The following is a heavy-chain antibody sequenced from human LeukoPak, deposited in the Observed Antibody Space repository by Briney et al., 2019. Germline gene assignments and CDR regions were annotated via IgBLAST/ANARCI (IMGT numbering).Heavy chain of an antibody. V-gene: IGHV4-39*01. D-gene: IGHD4-17*01. CDR1: GGSISSTGYY. Sequence: SETLSLTCTVSGGSISSTGYYWGWIREPPGRGLEWIGSIYYSGSTYYNPSLKSRVTISVDTSKNQFSLKLYSVTAADTSVYYCARQYGPIDYWGQGTLVTVSS. CDR2: IYYSGST. CDR3: ARQYGPIDY. J-gene: IGHJ4*02.